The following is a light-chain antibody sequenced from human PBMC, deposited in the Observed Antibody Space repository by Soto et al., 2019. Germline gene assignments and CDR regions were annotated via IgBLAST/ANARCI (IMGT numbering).Light chain of an antibody. Sequence: DIQMTQSPSTLSASVGDRVTITCRASQSISSWLAWYQQKPGKAPKLLIYDASSLESGVPSRFSGSGSGTKFTLTISSLQPDDFATYYCQQYNSYPWTFGQGTKV. J-gene: IGKJ1*01. CDR1: QSISSW. CDR2: DAS. V-gene: IGKV1-5*01. CDR3: QQYNSYPWT.